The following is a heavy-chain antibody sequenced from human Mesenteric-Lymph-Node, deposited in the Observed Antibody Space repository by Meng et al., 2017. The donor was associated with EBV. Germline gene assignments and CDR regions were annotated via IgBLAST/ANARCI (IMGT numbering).Heavy chain of an antibody. D-gene: IGHD3-10*01. CDR2: ISADNGNT. V-gene: IGHV1-18*01. J-gene: IGHJ4*02. Sequence: QAQLVQSGAEVKKPGASVKVSCKASGYRFNSYGISWVRQAPGQGLEWMGWISADNGNTIFAQKFQGRVTMTADSSTSTAYMEVTSLTSDDTAVYYCASGGSGINFDYWGQGTLVTVSS. CDR1: GYRFNSYG. CDR3: ASGGSGINFDY.